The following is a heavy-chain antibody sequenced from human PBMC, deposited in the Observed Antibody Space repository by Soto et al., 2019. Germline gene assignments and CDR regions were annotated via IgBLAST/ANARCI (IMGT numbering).Heavy chain of an antibody. J-gene: IGHJ4*02. D-gene: IGHD3-22*01. CDR1: GFTFSTYS. CDR2: ISSSSSTI. V-gene: IGHV3-48*01. CDR3: ERPTYYYDSSGPPAY. Sequence: GGSLRLSCGASGFTFSTYSMNWVRQAPGKGLELVSYISSSSSTIFYTDSVKGGFTVSRDNAKNSLYLQMNSLRAEDTAVYYCERPTYYYDSSGPPAYWGQGTLVTVSS.